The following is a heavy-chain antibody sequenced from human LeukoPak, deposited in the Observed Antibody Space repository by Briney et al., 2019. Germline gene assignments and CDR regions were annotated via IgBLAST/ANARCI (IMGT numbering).Heavy chain of an antibody. D-gene: IGHD6-13*01. V-gene: IGHV2-5*02. CDR3: AHSRVAAAGYNWFDP. Sequence: SGPTLVIPTQTLTLTCTFSGLSLSTNGAGMGLIRHPSGKAREWLALIYWDDDKRYTPSLNNRHTITKDTSKNQVVLIMTNMDPVDTATNSGAHSRVAAAGYNWFDPWGQGTLVTVSS. J-gene: IGHJ5*02. CDR1: GLSLSTNGAG. CDR2: IYWDDDK.